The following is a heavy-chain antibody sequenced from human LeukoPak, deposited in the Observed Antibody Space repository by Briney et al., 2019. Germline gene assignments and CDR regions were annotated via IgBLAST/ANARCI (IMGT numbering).Heavy chain of an antibody. CDR3: AREVGSLNYAVDY. CDR1: GFPFTGYY. Sequence: ASVKVSCKASGFPFTGYYMHWVRQAPGQGLEWMGWINPNSGGTNYAQKFQGRVTMTRDTSISTAYMELSRLRSDDTAVYYCAREVGSLNYAVDYWGQGTLVTVSS. J-gene: IGHJ4*02. CDR2: INPNSGGT. V-gene: IGHV1-2*02. D-gene: IGHD1-7*01.